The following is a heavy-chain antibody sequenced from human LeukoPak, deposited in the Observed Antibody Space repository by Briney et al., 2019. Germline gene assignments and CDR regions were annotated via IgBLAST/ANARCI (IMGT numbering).Heavy chain of an antibody. CDR3: ARDLPGDGYSYDAFDT. Sequence: PGGSLRLSCAASGFTFSSHWMSWVRQAPGKGLEWVAHIKQDGTEKYYVDSVKGRFTISRDNAKNTLYLQMNSLRAEDTAVYYCARDLPGDGYSYDAFDTWGQGTMVTVSS. CDR1: GFTFSSHW. D-gene: IGHD5-24*01. CDR2: IKQDGTEK. J-gene: IGHJ3*02. V-gene: IGHV3-7*01.